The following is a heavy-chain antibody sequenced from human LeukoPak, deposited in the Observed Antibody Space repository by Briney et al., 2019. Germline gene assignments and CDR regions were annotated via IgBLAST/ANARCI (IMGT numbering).Heavy chain of an antibody. CDR2: IYPGDSDT. J-gene: IGHJ5*01. CDR1: GSRFTIYW. Sequence: GAPLKISFKASGSRFTIYWSGWVRKMPGKGLEGMGIIYPGDSDTRYSPSFQGQVTISADKSISTAFLQWSSLKAADTAMYYCARQTGYSSSWYDSWGQGTLVTVSS. CDR3: ARQTGYSSSWYDS. D-gene: IGHD6-13*01. V-gene: IGHV5-51*01.